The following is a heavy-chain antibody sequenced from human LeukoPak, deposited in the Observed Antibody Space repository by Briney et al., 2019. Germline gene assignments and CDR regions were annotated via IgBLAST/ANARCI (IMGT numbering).Heavy chain of an antibody. D-gene: IGHD3-10*01. J-gene: IGHJ4*02. CDR1: GYTFTSYY. Sequence: ASVKVSCKASGYTFTSYYIHWVRQAPGQGLEWMGIINPSGGSTSYVQKFQGRVTMTRDTSISTAYMELSRLRSDDTAVYYCARYYGSGSYYSGYWGQGTLVTVSS. V-gene: IGHV1-46*01. CDR2: INPSGGST. CDR3: ARYYGSGSYYSGY.